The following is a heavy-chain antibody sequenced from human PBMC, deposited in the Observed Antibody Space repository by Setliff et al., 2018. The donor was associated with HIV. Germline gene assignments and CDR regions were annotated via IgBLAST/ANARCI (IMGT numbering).Heavy chain of an antibody. CDR3: AREHSTTWPYFDF. CDR2: IIPIFNTG. V-gene: IGHV1-69*13. J-gene: IGHJ4*02. CDR1: GGTFINSA. Sequence: SVKVSCKASGGTFINSAFTWVRQAPGQGLEWMGSIIPIFNTGNYAQKFQNRVTITADESTSTAYTELSSLRSDDTAVYFCAREHSTTWPYFDFWGQGTLVTVSS. D-gene: IGHD6-13*01.